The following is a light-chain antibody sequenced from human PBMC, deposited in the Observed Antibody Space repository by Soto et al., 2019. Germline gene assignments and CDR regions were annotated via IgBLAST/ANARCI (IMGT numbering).Light chain of an antibody. V-gene: IGLV2-23*01. Sequence: QSVLTQPASVSGSPGQSITISCTGTSSDVGGYNQVSWYQQHPGRVPKLIIYEGSKRPSGVSNRFSGSKSGNTASLTISGLQAGDEADYYCCSYAGGTTFVFAIANKVTV. CDR2: EGS. CDR3: CSYAGGTTFV. CDR1: SSDVGGYNQ. J-gene: IGLJ1*01.